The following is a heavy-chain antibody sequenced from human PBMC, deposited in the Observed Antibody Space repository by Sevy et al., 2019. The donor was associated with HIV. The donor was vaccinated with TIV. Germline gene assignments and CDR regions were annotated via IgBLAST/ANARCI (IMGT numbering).Heavy chain of an antibody. V-gene: IGHV3-11*01. J-gene: IGHJ3*02. Sequence: GGSLRLSCAASGFTFSDYYMSWIRRAPGKGLEWVSYISSSGSTIYYADSVKGGFTISRDNAKNSLYLQMNSLRAEDTAVYYCARVDRGGTTHDAFDIWGQGTMVTVSS. CDR2: ISSSGSTI. CDR1: GFTFSDYY. CDR3: ARVDRGGTTHDAFDI. D-gene: IGHD1-26*01.